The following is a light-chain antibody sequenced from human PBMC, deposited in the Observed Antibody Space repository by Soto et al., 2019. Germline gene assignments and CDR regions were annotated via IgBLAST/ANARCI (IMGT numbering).Light chain of an antibody. CDR2: DTS. Sequence: EILMTQSPATLSLSPGERAPLYCRASQSVSSNLAWYQQKPGQAPRLLIYDTSSRATGVPARFSGSGSGTEFTLTISRLKSEDFEVYYCQQYNNGWTCGQGTKGDIK. CDR3: QQYNNGWT. CDR1: QSVSSN. J-gene: IGKJ1*01. V-gene: IGKV3-15*01.